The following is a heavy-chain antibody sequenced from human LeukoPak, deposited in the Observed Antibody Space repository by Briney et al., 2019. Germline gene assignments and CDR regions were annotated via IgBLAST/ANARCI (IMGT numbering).Heavy chain of an antibody. Sequence: PSETLSLTCTVSGGSISSYYWSWIRQPPGKGLEWIGYIYYSGSTNYNPSLKSRVTISVDTSKNQFSLKLSSVTAADTAVYYCARDRGPGSDAFDIWGQGTMVTVSS. D-gene: IGHD3-10*01. CDR2: IYYSGST. CDR1: GGSISSYY. J-gene: IGHJ3*02. V-gene: IGHV4-59*01. CDR3: ARDRGPGSDAFDI.